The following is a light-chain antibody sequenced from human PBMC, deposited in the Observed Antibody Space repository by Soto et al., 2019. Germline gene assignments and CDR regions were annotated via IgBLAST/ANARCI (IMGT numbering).Light chain of an antibody. CDR1: SSDVGGYKF. V-gene: IGLV2-14*01. CDR3: SSYTRSSSVV. Sequence: QSALTQPASVSGSPGQSITISCTGTSSDVGGYKFVSWYQHHPGKAPKLIISEVSNRPSGVSNRFSGSKSGNTASLTISGLQAEDEADYDCSSYTRSSSVVFGVGTKLTVL. J-gene: IGLJ2*01. CDR2: EVS.